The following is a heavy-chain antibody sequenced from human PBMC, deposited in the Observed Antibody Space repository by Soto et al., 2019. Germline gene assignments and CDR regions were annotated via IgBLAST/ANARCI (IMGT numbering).Heavy chain of an antibody. CDR2: IYYSGST. CDR1: GGSISSSSYY. CDR3: ARGGYNWNDVTDY. D-gene: IGHD1-20*01. Sequence: SETLSLTCTVSGGSISSSSYYWGWIRQPPGKGLEWIGYIYYSGSTYYNPSLKSRVTISVDRSKNQFSLKLSSVTAADTAVYYCARGGYNWNDVTDYWGQGTLVTVSS. J-gene: IGHJ4*02. V-gene: IGHV4-39*07.